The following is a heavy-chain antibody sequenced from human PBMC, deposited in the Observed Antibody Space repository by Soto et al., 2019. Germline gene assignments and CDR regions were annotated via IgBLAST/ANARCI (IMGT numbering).Heavy chain of an antibody. Sequence: GGSLRLSCAASGFTFSDYYMSWIRQAPGKGLEWVSYISSSGSTIYYADSVKGRFTISRDNAKNSLYLQMNSLRDEDTAVYYCARDRLGYSYGNSMDVWGQGTTVTVSS. V-gene: IGHV3-11*04. CDR2: ISSSGSTI. D-gene: IGHD5-18*01. CDR3: ARDRLGYSYGNSMDV. J-gene: IGHJ6*02. CDR1: GFTFSDYY.